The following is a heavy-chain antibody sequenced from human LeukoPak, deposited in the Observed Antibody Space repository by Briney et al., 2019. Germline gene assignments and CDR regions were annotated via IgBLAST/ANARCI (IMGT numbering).Heavy chain of an antibody. V-gene: IGHV4-34*01. CDR2: INHSGST. D-gene: IGHD4-11*01. CDR1: GGSFSGYY. J-gene: IGHJ3*02. Sequence: PSETLSLTCAVYGGSFSGYYWSWIRQPPGKGLEWIGEINHSGSTNYNPSLKSRVTISVDTSKNQFYLTLTSMTAADAAVYYCARGVPDYNVEIWGQGTMVTVSS. CDR3: ARGVPDYNVEI.